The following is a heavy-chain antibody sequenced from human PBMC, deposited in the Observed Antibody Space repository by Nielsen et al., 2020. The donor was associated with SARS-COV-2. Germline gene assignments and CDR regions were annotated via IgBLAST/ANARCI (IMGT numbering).Heavy chain of an antibody. Sequence: GESLKISCVASGFSFNTYSMNWVRQAPGKGLEWVSYISGGSATIYYADSVKGRFTISRDNVKNSLYLQLSSLNAEDTAVYYCARSPFHRSSWYGMDVWGQGTTVTVSS. CDR2: ISGGSATI. CDR1: GFSFNTYS. J-gene: IGHJ6*02. CDR3: ARSPFHRSSWYGMDV. D-gene: IGHD6-13*01. V-gene: IGHV3-48*01.